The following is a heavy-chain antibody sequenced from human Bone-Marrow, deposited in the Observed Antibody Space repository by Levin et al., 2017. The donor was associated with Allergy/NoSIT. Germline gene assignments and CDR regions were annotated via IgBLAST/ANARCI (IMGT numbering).Heavy chain of an antibody. CDR3: ARAVGFIIELPTMSEAIDI. Sequence: PSETLSLTCTVSGGSLYTHAYYWSWVRQHPGKGLEWIGYMYYNGNPYYNPSLKSRVTISVDTSNNQFSLKLSSVTAADAAVYYCARAVGFIIELPTMSEAIDIWGQGTVVTVSS. CDR2: MYYNGNP. J-gene: IGHJ3*02. CDR1: GGSLYTHAYY. V-gene: IGHV4-31*03. D-gene: IGHD5-24*01.